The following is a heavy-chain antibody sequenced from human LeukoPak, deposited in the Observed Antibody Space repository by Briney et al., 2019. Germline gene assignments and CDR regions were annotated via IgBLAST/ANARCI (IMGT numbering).Heavy chain of an antibody. V-gene: IGHV4-39*01. CDR3: ATRKPPYYNMLGYYYYYMDV. CDR2: IYYSGST. D-gene: IGHD3-9*01. J-gene: IGHJ6*03. CDR1: GGSISSSSYY. Sequence: SETLSLTCTVSGGSISSSSYYRGWIRQPPGQGLEWVGSIYYSGSTYYNPSLKSRVTISVDTFKNQFSLKLSSVTAADTAVYYCATRKPPYYNMLGYYYYYMDVWGKGTTVTVSS.